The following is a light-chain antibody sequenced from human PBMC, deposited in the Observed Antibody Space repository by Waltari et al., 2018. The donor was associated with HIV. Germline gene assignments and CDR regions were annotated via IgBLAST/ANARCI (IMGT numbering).Light chain of an antibody. Sequence: DIQMTQSPSSLSASVGDRVTISCRASQRIGTYLIWYQQKPGKAPSLLIYAASILQSGVPSRFSASGSGTGFTLTISDLQPEDLATYFCQQSDSLPYTFGQGTKVEIK. CDR3: QQSDSLPYT. CDR2: AAS. CDR1: QRIGTY. V-gene: IGKV1-39*01. J-gene: IGKJ2*01.